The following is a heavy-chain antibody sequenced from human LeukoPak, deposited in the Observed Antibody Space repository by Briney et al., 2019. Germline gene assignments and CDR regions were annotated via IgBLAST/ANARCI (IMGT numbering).Heavy chain of an antibody. J-gene: IGHJ4*02. CDR1: GGSISSYY. CDR3: ASLYCSSISCYADY. Sequence: PSETLSLTCTVSGGSISSYYWSWIRQSPGKGLEWIGYIYYSGSTNYNPSLKSRVTISVDTSKNQFSLKLSSETAADTAVYYCASLYCSSISCYADYWGQGTLVTVSS. V-gene: IGHV4-59*01. D-gene: IGHD2-2*01. CDR2: IYYSGST.